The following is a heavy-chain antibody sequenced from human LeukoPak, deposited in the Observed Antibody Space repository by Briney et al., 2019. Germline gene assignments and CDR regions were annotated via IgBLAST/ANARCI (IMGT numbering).Heavy chain of an antibody. J-gene: IGHJ5*02. CDR2: IYYSGST. V-gene: IGHV4-39*07. CDR1: GGSISSYY. CDR3: AREWKIAAAGTRVNGFDP. D-gene: IGHD6-13*01. Sequence: SETLSLTCTVSGGSISSYYWSWIRQPPGKGLEWIGSIYYSGSTYYNPSLKSRVTISVDTSKNQFSLKLSSVTAADTAVYYCAREWKIAAAGTRVNGFDPWGQGTLVTVSS.